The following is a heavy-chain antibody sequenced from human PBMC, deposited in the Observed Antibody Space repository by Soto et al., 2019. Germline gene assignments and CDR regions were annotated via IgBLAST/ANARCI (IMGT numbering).Heavy chain of an antibody. CDR3: ARGGGSTFNWFDP. J-gene: IGHJ5*02. Sequence: QLQLQESGPGLVKPSETLSLTCTVSGGSISSFNYFWGWIRQPPGKGLEWIGSLYYSGNSNYNPPLQSRVTISVDTAKKQCTLTLRSVTAADTAVYYCARGGGSTFNWFDPWGQGTLVTVSP. V-gene: IGHV4-39*01. D-gene: IGHD2-15*01. CDR1: GGSISSFNYF. CDR2: LYYSGNS.